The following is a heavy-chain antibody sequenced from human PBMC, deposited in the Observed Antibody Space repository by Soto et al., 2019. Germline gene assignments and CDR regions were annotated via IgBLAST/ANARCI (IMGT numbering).Heavy chain of an antibody. V-gene: IGHV1-18*01. CDR1: GAVVSNYG. Sequence: ASVKVCCKASGAVVSNYGINWVRQAPGQGLEWMGCISGYSGNAHYSQKFQDRVSMTTDTSTTTAYMELRSLRSDDTALYYCATGGGALDIWGQGTMVTVSS. CDR3: ATGGGALDI. J-gene: IGHJ3*02. CDR2: ISGYSGNA.